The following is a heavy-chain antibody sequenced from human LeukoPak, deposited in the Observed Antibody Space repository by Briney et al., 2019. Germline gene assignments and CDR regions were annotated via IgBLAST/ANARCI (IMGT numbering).Heavy chain of an antibody. CDR3: ARDLEVHGVRNYFDC. Sequence: ASVKVSCKASGYTFTGYYMHWVRQAPGQGLEWMGWINPNSGGTNYAQKFQGRVTMTRDTSISTAYMELRRLRSDDTAVYYCARDLEVHGVRNYFDCWGQGTLVTVSS. CDR2: INPNSGGT. D-gene: IGHD4-17*01. J-gene: IGHJ4*02. CDR1: GYTFTGYY. V-gene: IGHV1-2*02.